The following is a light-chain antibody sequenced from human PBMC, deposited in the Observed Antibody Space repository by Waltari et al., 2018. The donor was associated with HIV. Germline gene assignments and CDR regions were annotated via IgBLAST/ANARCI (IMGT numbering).Light chain of an antibody. V-gene: IGLV1-40*01. CDR3: QSYDIPLSASVV. CDR1: TSNIGADYD. Sequence: QSVLTQPPSVSGAQGQRVTISCTGSTSNIGADYDVHWYQQIPGTAPKLLISGNKNRPSGVPDRFSASKSGTSASLTITGLQAEDEADYFCQSYDIPLSASVVFGGGTKLTVL. J-gene: IGLJ2*01. CDR2: GNK.